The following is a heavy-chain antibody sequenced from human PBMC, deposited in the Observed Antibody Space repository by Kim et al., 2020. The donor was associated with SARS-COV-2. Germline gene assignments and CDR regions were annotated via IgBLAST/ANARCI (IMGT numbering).Heavy chain of an antibody. D-gene: IGHD5-18*01. Sequence: SETLSLTCTVSGGSISNYYWSWIRQPPGKGLEWIGYICYNGTTNYNPSLKSRVTISVDTSKNQLSLKLSSVTAVDTAVYYCARIPSGYSYDYWGQGTLVTVSS. V-gene: IGHV4-59*13. J-gene: IGHJ4*02. CDR1: GGSISNYY. CDR3: ARIPSGYSYDY. CDR2: ICYNGTT.